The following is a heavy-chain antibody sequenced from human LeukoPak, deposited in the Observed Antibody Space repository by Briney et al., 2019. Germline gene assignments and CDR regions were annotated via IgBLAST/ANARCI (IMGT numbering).Heavy chain of an antibody. J-gene: IGHJ3*02. D-gene: IGHD3-10*01. CDR1: GFTFSSYS. Sequence: GGSLRLSCAASGFTFSSYSMNWVRQAPGKGLEWVSVIYSGGSTYYADSVKGRFTISRDNSKNTLYLQMNSLRAEDTAVYYCARDGLWFGEYAFDIWGQGTMVTVSS. V-gene: IGHV3-66*01. CDR2: IYSGGST. CDR3: ARDGLWFGEYAFDI.